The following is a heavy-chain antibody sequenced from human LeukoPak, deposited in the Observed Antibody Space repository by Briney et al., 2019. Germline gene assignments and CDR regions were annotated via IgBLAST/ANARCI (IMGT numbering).Heavy chain of an antibody. Sequence: PGGSLRLSCTASGFTFSSYGIHWVRQAPGKGLEWVAFIRYDGSNKYYGDSVKGRFTISRDNSKNTLYLQMNSLRAEDTAVYYCATRSSNQQFGDYWGQGTLVTVSS. CDR1: GFTFSSYG. D-gene: IGHD2-2*01. V-gene: IGHV3-30*02. J-gene: IGHJ4*02. CDR2: IRYDGSNK. CDR3: ATRSSNQQFGDY.